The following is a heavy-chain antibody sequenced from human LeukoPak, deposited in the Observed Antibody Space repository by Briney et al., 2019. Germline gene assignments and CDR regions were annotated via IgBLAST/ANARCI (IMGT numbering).Heavy chain of an antibody. CDR1: GYTFTSYG. CDR3: ARVRVVVVPAAMAYFDL. Sequence: ASVTVSCKASGYTFTSYGISWVRQAPGQGLEWMGWISAYNGNTNYAQKLQGRVTMTTDTSTSTAYMELRSLRSDDTAVYYCARVRVVVVPAAMAYFDLWGRGTLVTVSS. J-gene: IGHJ2*01. V-gene: IGHV1-18*04. D-gene: IGHD2-2*01. CDR2: ISAYNGNT.